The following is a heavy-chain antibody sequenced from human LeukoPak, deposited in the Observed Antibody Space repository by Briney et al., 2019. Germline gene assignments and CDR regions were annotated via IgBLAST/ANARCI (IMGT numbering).Heavy chain of an antibody. CDR3: ARGTGEGYTYGRYYFDY. CDR1: GGSFSGYY. CDR2: INHSGST. J-gene: IGHJ4*02. Sequence: SETLPLTCAVYGGSFSGYYWSWIRQPPGKGLEWIGEINHSGSTNYNPSLKSRVTISVDTSKNQFSLKLSSVTAADTAVYYCARGTGEGYTYGRYYFDYWGQGTLVTVSS. D-gene: IGHD5-18*01. V-gene: IGHV4-34*01.